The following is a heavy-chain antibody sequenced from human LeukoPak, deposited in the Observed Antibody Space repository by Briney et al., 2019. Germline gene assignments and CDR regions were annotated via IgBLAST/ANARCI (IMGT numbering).Heavy chain of an antibody. CDR3: ARDQGVVVPAAMYYYYYMDV. D-gene: IGHD2-2*01. CDR1: GFTFSSYG. Sequence: GGSLRLSCAASGFTFSSYGMHWVRQAPGKGLEWVAFIRYDGSNKYYADSVKGRFTISRDNSKNSLYLQMNSLRAEDTAVYYCARDQGVVVPAAMYYYYYMDVWGKGTTVTVSS. J-gene: IGHJ6*03. CDR2: IRYDGSNK. V-gene: IGHV3-30*02.